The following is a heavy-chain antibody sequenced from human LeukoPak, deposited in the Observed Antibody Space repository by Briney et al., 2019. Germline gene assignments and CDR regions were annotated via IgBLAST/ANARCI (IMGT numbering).Heavy chain of an antibody. V-gene: IGHV1-69*01. CDR1: GGTFSSYA. D-gene: IGHD2-21*02. J-gene: IGHJ6*01. CDR2: IIPILGTA. Sequence: ASVKVSCKASGGTFSSYAISWVRQAPGQGLEWMGGIIPILGTANYAQKFQGRVTITADESTSTAYMELSSLRSEDTAVYYCARGGEHILVGTARNRLYYYGMDVGGKGPRSPSPQ. CDR3: ARGGEHILVGTARNRLYYYGMDV.